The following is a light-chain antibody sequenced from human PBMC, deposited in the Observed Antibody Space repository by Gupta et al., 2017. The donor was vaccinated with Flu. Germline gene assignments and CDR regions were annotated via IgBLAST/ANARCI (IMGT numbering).Light chain of an antibody. J-gene: IGKJ4*01. CDR1: QAVSNY. CDR2: AAS. V-gene: IGKV1-27*01. Sequence: PSALSASVGDRVTITCRASQAVSNYLAWYQQKSGEVPKVLIFAASSLQWGVPSRFSGSGSGTDFTLTISSLQPEDVATYYCQHYYSAPVTFGGGTKVEIQ. CDR3: QHYYSAPVT.